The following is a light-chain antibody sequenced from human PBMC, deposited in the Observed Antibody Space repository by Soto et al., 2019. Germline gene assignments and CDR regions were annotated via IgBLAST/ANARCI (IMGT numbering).Light chain of an antibody. J-gene: IGLJ2*01. V-gene: IGLV2-23*01. CDR3: CSYAGSSTLV. CDR2: EGS. CDR1: SSDVGSYKF. Sequence: QSALTQPASVSGSPGQSITISCTGTSSDVGSYKFVSWYQQHPGKAPKLMIYEGSKRPSGVSNRFSGSKSGNTASLTISGLLAEDEADYYCCSYAGSSTLVFGGGTKLTVL.